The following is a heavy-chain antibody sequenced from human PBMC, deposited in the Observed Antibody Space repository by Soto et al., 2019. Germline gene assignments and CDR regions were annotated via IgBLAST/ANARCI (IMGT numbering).Heavy chain of an antibody. D-gene: IGHD3-16*01. V-gene: IGHV1-8*01. CDR1: GYTFTNYD. CDR3: ARSPNHHLLWDVHMDV. CDR2: MNPNNGNT. J-gene: IGHJ6*03. Sequence: QVQLVQSGAEVKEPGASVTVSCKASGYTFTNYDINWVRQATGQGLEWVGWMNPNNGNTGYAQNFQGRVTMTTDISMSTAFMELSSLKSEDTAVYYCARSPNHHLLWDVHMDVWGKGATVSVSS.